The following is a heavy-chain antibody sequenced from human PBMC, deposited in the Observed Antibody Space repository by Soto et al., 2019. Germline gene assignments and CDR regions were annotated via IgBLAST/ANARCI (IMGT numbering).Heavy chain of an antibody. Sequence: GGSLRLSCAASGFTFSDYYMSWIRQAPGKGLEWVSYISSSSSYTNYADSVKGRFTISRDNAKNSLYLQMNSLRAEDTAVYYCARDGYCSSTSCHSGTWGQGTLVTVSS. CDR3: ARDGYCSSTSCHSGT. D-gene: IGHD2-2*02. CDR1: GFTFSDYY. CDR2: ISSSSSYT. V-gene: IGHV3-11*06. J-gene: IGHJ5*02.